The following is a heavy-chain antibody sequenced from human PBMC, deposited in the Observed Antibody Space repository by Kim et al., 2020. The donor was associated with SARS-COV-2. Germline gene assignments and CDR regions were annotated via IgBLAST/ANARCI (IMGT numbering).Heavy chain of an antibody. V-gene: IGHV1-3*01. CDR2: GNGNT. Sequence: GNGNTTYSQKYQSRVTIARDTSASKAYMGLSSLRSEERAVYYCARAYEVGGDYWGQGTLVTVSS. J-gene: IGHJ4*02. CDR3: ARAYEVGGDY. D-gene: IGHD3-10*01.